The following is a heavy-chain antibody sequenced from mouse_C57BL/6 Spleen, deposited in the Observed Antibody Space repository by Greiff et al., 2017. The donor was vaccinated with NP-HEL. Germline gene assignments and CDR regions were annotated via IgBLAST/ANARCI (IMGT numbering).Heavy chain of an antibody. V-gene: IGHV1-15*01. CDR3: TLITTGYAMDY. Sequence: QVQLKQSGAELVRPGASVTLSCKASGYTFTDYEMHWVKQTPVHGLEWIGAIDPETGGTAYNQKFKGKAILTADKSSSTAYMELRSLTSEDSAVYYCTLITTGYAMDYWGQGTSVTVSS. CDR2: IDPETGGT. D-gene: IGHD1-1*01. J-gene: IGHJ4*01. CDR1: GYTFTDYE.